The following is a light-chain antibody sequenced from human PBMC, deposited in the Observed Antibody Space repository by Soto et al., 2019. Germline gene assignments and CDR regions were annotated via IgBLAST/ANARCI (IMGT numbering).Light chain of an antibody. V-gene: IGLV4-69*01. Sequence: QPVLTQSPSASASLGASVKLTCTLTSGYSTYAITWHQQQPEKGPRYLMKLNSDGSHNKGDGIPDRFSGSSSGAERYLTISSLQSEDEADYYCQTWGTGIPVFGGGTKLTVL. CDR2: LNSDGSH. CDR1: SGYSTYA. CDR3: QTWGTGIPV. J-gene: IGLJ3*02.